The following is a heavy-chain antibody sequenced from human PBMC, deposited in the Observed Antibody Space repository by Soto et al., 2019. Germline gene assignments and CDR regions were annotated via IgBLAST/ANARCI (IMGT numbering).Heavy chain of an antibody. CDR2: IGSTGSVT. CDR3: ASSQGDY. J-gene: IGHJ4*02. V-gene: IGHV3-48*04. Sequence: PGGSLRLSCAASGFTFSAYSMNWVRQAPGKGLEWVSFIGSTGSVTHYADSVMGRSTISRDNARNSLYLQMSGLTTEDTALYYCASSQGDYWGQGTLVTVSS. CDR1: GFTFSAYS.